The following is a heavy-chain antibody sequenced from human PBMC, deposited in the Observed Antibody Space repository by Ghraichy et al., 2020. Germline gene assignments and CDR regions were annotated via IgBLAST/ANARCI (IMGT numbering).Heavy chain of an antibody. D-gene: IGHD3-16*02. CDR1: GFTFSSYG. CDR2: ISYDGSNK. V-gene: IGHV3-30*18. Sequence: GGSLRLSCAASGFTFSSYGMHWVRQAPGKGLEWVAVISYDGSNKYYADSVKGRFTISRDNSKNTLYLQMNSLRAEDTAVYYCAKDSLKWLTSYRDAFDIWGQGTMVTVSS. CDR3: AKDSLKWLTSYRDAFDI. J-gene: IGHJ3*02.